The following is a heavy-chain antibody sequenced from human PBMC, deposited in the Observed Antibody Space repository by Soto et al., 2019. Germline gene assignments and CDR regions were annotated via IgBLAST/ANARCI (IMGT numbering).Heavy chain of an antibody. J-gene: IGHJ6*02. V-gene: IGHV1-69*06. CDR3: ATRSSSSGADYYYGMDV. CDR2: ITPIYGRA. CDR1: GGTFSLNA. Sequence: QVQLVQSGAEVKEPASSVKVSCKASGGTFSLNAINWVRQAPGQGLEWMGGITPIYGRANYAQKFEGRVTITADKSTSTAYIGFTSLTSEDTAVIYCATRSSSSGADYYYGMDVWGQGTTVSFSS. D-gene: IGHD6-6*01.